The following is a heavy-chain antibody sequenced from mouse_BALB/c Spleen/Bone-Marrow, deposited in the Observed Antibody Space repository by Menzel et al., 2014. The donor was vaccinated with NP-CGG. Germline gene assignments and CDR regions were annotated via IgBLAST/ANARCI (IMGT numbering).Heavy chain of an antibody. CDR2: ISYSGST. Sequence: VQLQQSGPSLVKPSQTLSLTCSVTGDSITSGYWNWIRKFPGNKLEYMGYISYSGSTYYNPSLKSRISITRDTSKNQYYLQLNSVTTEDTAIYYCARYYGSTYGYYFDYWGQGTTLTVSS. D-gene: IGHD1-1*01. J-gene: IGHJ2*01. CDR3: ARYYGSTYGYYFDY. V-gene: IGHV3-8*02. CDR1: GDSITSGY.